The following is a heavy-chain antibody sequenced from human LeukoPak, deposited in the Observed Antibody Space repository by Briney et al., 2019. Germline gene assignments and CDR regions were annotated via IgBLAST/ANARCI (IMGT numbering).Heavy chain of an antibody. CDR1: GYTFTGYY. Sequence: SVKVSCKASGYTFTGYYMHWVRQAPGQGLEWMGGIIPIFGTANYAQKFQGRVTITADESTSTAYMELSSLRSEDTAVYYCARDTRDDLRDYWGQGTLVTVSS. D-gene: IGHD2-21*02. CDR2: IIPIFGTA. J-gene: IGHJ4*02. CDR3: ARDTRDDLRDY. V-gene: IGHV1-69*13.